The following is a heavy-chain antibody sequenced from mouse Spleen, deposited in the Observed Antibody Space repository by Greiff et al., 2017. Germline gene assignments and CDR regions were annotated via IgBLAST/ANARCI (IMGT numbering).Heavy chain of an antibody. D-gene: IGHD1-2*01. CDR3: ANYYGYEGYYFDY. J-gene: IGHJ2*01. Sequence: VKVVESGAELARPEASVKLSCKASGYTFTDYYINWVKQRPGQGLEWIGEIYPGSGNTYYNEKFKGKATLTADKSSSTAYMQLSSLTSEDSAVYFCANYYGYEGYYFDYWGQGTTLTVSS. V-gene: IGHV1-77*01. CDR1: GYTFTDYY. CDR2: IYPGSGNT.